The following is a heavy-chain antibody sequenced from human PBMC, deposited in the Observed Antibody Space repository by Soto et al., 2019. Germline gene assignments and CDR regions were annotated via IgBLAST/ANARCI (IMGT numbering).Heavy chain of an antibody. CDR2: ISYDGSNK. CDR3: AKDVVAASLLD. V-gene: IGHV3-30*18. CDR1: GFTFSSYG. D-gene: IGHD2-15*01. Sequence: GESLKISCAASGFTFSSYGMHWVRQAPGKGLEWVAVISYDGSNKYYADSVKGRFTISRDNSKNTLYLQMNSLRAEDTAVYYCAKDVVAASLLDWGQGTLVTVSS. J-gene: IGHJ4*02.